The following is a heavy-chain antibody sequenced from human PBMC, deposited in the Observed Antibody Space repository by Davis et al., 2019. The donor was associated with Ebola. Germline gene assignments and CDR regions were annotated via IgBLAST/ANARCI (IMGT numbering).Heavy chain of an antibody. CDR2: FDPIDSYT. Sequence: PGGSLRLSCKGSGYNFTNYWISWVRQMPGKGLEWMGRFDPIDSYTNYSPSFQGHVTLSTDKSITTAYLQWRSLEASDTAMYYCIRGDGGNRYWGQGTLVTVSS. CDR3: IRGDGGNRY. D-gene: IGHD4-23*01. V-gene: IGHV5-10-1*01. J-gene: IGHJ4*02. CDR1: GYNFTNYW.